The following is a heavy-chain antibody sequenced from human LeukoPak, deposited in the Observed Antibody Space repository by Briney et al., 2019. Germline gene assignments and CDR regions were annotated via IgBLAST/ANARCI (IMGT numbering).Heavy chain of an antibody. J-gene: IGHJ4*02. D-gene: IGHD1-26*01. CDR3: ARWDDGLDY. CDR2: INHSGST. V-gene: IGHV4-34*01. CDR1: GGSFSGYY. Sequence: SETLSLTCAVYGGSFSGYYWSWIRQPAGKGLEWIGEINHSGSTNYNPSLKSRVTISVDTSKNQFSLKLSSVTAADTAVYYCARWDDGLDYWGQGNLVTVSS.